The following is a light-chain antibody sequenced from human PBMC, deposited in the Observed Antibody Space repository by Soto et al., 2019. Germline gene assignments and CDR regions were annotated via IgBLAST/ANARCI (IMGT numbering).Light chain of an antibody. V-gene: IGKV3-20*01. CDR3: QQYGSSPPRFT. J-gene: IGKJ3*01. CDR1: QSVSSSY. Sequence: EIVLTQSPGTLSLSPGERATLSCRASQSVSSSYLAWYQQKPGQAPRLLIYGASSRATGIPDRFSGSGSGIAITPTISRLDPEDFAVYYCQQYGSSPPRFTFGPGTKVDIK. CDR2: GAS.